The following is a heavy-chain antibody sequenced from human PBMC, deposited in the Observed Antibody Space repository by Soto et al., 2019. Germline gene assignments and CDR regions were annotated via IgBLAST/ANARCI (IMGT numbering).Heavy chain of an antibody. CDR1: GFTFSSYE. Sequence: GGSLKLACAASGFTFSSYEMNWVRQAPGKGLEWVSYISSSGSIIYYADSVKGRFTISRDNAKNSLYLQMNSLRAEDTAVYYCARGVLYYYDSSGYPHWFDPWGQGTLVTVSS. V-gene: IGHV3-48*03. CDR2: ISSSGSII. D-gene: IGHD3-22*01. J-gene: IGHJ5*02. CDR3: ARGVLYYYDSSGYPHWFDP.